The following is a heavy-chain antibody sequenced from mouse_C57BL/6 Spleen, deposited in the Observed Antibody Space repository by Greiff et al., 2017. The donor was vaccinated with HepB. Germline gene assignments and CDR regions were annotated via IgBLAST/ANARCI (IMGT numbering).Heavy chain of an antibody. CDR1: GYTFTDYY. CDR3: ARSTMGDFDY. CDR2: IYPGSGNT. V-gene: IGHV1-76*01. Sequence: QVHVKQSGAELVRPGASVKLSCKASGYTFTDYYINWVKQRPGQGLEWIARIYPGSGNTYYNEKFKGKATLTAEKSSSTAYMQLSSLTSEDSAVYFCARSTMGDFDYWGQGTTLTVSS. J-gene: IGHJ2*01. D-gene: IGHD2-1*01.